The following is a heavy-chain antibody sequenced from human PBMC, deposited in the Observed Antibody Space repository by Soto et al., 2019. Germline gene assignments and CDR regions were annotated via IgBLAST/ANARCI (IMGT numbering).Heavy chain of an antibody. D-gene: IGHD3-22*01. V-gene: IGHV3-15*07. Sequence: GGSLRLSCAASSFTFSNAWMNWVRQAPGKGLEWVGRIKSKTDGGTTDYAAPVKGRFTISRDDSKNTLYLQMNSLKTEDTAVYYCTTDRTYYDSSGYYYYFDYWGQGTLVTVSS. CDR1: SFTFSNAW. CDR3: TTDRTYYDSSGYYYYFDY. CDR2: IKSKTDGGTT. J-gene: IGHJ4*02.